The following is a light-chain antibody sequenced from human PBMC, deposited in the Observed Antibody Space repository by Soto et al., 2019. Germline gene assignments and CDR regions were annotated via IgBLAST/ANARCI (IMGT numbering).Light chain of an antibody. V-gene: IGKV1-33*01. Sequence: DFQMTQSPSSLSASVGDRVTITCRATQAIKNFLNWYQQKPGRAPKLLISDASTLQRGVPSRFSGCGSGTHFTFVISSLQPEDVGTYYCQQSDNLPLTFGQGTRLDIK. CDR2: DAS. J-gene: IGKJ5*01. CDR3: QQSDNLPLT. CDR1: QAIKNF.